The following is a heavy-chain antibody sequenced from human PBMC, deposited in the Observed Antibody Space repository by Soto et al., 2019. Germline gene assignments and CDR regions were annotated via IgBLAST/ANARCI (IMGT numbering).Heavy chain of an antibody. D-gene: IGHD6-13*01. CDR1: GFTFSSYA. Sequence: EVQLLESGGGLVQPGGSLRLSCAASGFTFSSYAMSWVRQAPGKGLEWVSAISGSGGSTYYADSVKGRFTISRDNSKNTLDLQMNSLRAEDTAVYYCAKDQTYSSSWYNWFDPWGQGTLVTVSS. CDR3: AKDQTYSSSWYNWFDP. J-gene: IGHJ5*02. V-gene: IGHV3-23*01. CDR2: ISGSGGST.